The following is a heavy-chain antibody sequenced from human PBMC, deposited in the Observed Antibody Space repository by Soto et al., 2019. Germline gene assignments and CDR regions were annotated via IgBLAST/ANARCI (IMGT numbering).Heavy chain of an antibody. Sequence: EVQLLESGGGLVQPGGSLRLTCAASGFTFSNYAMGWVRQAQGKGLEWVSATGGGGGSTFYADSVKGRFTISRDNSKNTLSLQMNSLRAEDTAVYYCAKTDEAVAGPGYGNWGQGTLVTVSS. CDR1: GFTFSNYA. CDR2: TGGGGGST. J-gene: IGHJ4*02. CDR3: AKTDEAVAGPGYGN. V-gene: IGHV3-23*01. D-gene: IGHD6-19*01.